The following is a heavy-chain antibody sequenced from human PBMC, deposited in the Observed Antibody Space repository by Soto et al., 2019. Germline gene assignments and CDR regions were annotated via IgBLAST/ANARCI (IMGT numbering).Heavy chain of an antibody. V-gene: IGHV3-30-3*01. Sequence: QVQLVESGGGVVQPGNSLRLSCAASGFTFSSYAMHWVRQAPGKGLEWVALISYGGTNKNYADSVKGRFTISRDNSKNTLYVQMHSLRVEDTAVYYCTSAPADEEGYWGQGTLVTVSS. J-gene: IGHJ4*02. D-gene: IGHD6-19*01. CDR3: TSAPADEEGY. CDR2: ISYGGTNK. CDR1: GFTFSSYA.